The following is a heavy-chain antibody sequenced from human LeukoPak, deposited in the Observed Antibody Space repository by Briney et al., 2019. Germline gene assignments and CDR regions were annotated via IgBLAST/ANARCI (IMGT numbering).Heavy chain of an antibody. CDR3: TRDIVSISQPYYFDY. CDR2: IRSQAYSGTT. CDR1: GXTFGYHA. D-gene: IGHD2-2*01. Sequence: PGGSLRLSCTASGXTFGYHAINWVRQAPGRGLEWAGFIRSQAYSGTTEYATSVKDRFTISRDDSKSIAYLQMNSLKTEDTAVYYCTRDIVSISQPYYFDYWDQGTLVTVSS. J-gene: IGHJ4*02. V-gene: IGHV3-49*04.